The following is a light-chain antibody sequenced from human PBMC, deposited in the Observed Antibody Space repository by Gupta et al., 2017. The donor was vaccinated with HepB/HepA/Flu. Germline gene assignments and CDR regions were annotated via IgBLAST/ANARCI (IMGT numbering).Light chain of an antibody. J-gene: IGKJ4*01. V-gene: IGKV3-15*01. CDR2: GAS. CDR3: QQNEKWPPIT. Sequence: EVVMTQSPATLSVSPGERVTVSCRASQSVSNKLAWYQQRPGQAPRLLIYGASTRDTGISARFSGSGSGIEXTLTISXLQSEEFAVYDCQQNEKWPPITFGXGTKVE. CDR1: QSVSNK.